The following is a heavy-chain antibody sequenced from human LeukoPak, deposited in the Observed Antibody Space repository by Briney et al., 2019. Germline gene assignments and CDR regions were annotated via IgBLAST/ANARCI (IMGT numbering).Heavy chain of an antibody. CDR3: AREVRGVIGGAYYYYGMDV. V-gene: IGHV4-31*03. Sequence: TLSLTCTVSGGSISSGGYYWSWIRQHPGKGLEWIGYIYYSGSTYYNPSLKSRVTISVDTSKNQFSLKLSSVTAADTAVYYCAREVRGVIGGAYYYYGMDVWGQGTTVTVSS. D-gene: IGHD3-10*01. CDR2: IYYSGST. CDR1: GGSISSGGYY. J-gene: IGHJ6*02.